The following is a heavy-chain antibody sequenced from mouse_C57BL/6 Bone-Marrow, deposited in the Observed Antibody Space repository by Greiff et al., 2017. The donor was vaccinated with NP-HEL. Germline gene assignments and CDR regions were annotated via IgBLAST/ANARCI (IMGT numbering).Heavy chain of an antibody. CDR1: GFTFSDYY. D-gene: IGHD2-3*01. J-gene: IGHJ2*01. CDR2: ISNGGGST. CDR3: ARHIYDGYWDY. Sequence: DVHLVESGGGLVQPGGSLKLSCAASGFTFSDYYMYWVRQTPEKRLEWVAYISNGGGSTYYPDTVKGRFTISRDNAKNTLYLQMSRLKSEDTAMYYCARHIYDGYWDYWGQGTTLTVSS. V-gene: IGHV5-12*01.